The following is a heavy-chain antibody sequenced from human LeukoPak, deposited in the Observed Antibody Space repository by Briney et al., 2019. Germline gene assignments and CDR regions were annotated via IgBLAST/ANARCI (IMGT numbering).Heavy chain of an antibody. CDR1: GCTFSSYA. CDR3: AELGITMIGGV. J-gene: IGHJ6*04. V-gene: IGHV3-48*03. Sequence: GGSLRLSCAASGCTFSSYAMNWVRQAPGKGLEWVSYISSSGSNIYYADSMKGRFTTSRDNAKNSLYLQRNSLRAEDTAVYYCAELGITMIGGVWGKGTTVTISS. CDR2: ISSSGSNI. D-gene: IGHD3-10*02.